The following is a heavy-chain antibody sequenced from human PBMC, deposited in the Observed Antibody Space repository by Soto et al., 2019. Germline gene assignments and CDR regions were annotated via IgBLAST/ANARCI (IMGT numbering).Heavy chain of an antibody. V-gene: IGHV3-23*01. CDR2: ISGSGGST. CDR1: GFTFSSYA. CDR3: AKGQQLVSGVRHYGMDV. D-gene: IGHD6-13*01. J-gene: IGHJ6*02. Sequence: HPGGSLRLSCAASGFTFSSYAMSWVRQAPGKGLEWVSAISGSGGSTYYADSVKGRFTISRDNSKNTLYLQMNSLRAEDTAVYYCAKGQQLVSGVRHYGMDVWGQGTTVTVSS.